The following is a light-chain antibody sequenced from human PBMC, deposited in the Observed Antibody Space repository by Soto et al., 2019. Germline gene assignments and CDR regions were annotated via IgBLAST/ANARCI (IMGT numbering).Light chain of an antibody. CDR1: SSDVGIYKY. J-gene: IGLJ1*01. V-gene: IGLV2-14*01. CDR2: EVS. CDR3: FSYTSSGTYV. Sequence: QSVLTQPASVSGSPGQSITISCTGTSSDVGIYKYVSWYQQHPGKAPKLMIYEVSNRPSGVSNRFSGSKSGNTASLTISGLQAEDETDYYCFSYTSSGTYVFGTGTKLTVL.